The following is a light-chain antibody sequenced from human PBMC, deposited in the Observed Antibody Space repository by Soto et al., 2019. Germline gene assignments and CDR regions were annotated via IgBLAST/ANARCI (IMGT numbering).Light chain of an antibody. CDR1: QSISNN. V-gene: IGKV3-15*01. Sequence: EIVMTQSASTLSGSAGERASLSWTASQSISNNLAWYQHKPGPAPTLLIYDASTRATDIPARFSGSGSWLRFTLTISSLQSEDFAVYYCQQYNDWPGRITFGQGTRLEIK. CDR2: DAS. CDR3: QQYNDWPGRIT. J-gene: IGKJ5*01.